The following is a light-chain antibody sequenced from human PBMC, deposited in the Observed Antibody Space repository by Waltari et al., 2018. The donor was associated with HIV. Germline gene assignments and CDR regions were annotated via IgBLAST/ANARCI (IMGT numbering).Light chain of an antibody. CDR3: QSYDSSNQGV. Sequence: NFMLALPHSVSESPGQTVTISCTRSRGSLSLNYVQRYQQRPGSSPSTVIYEDNQRPSGVPDRFSGSIDSSSTSASLTTSGLKTEDEADYYCQSYDSSNQGVFGGGTKLTVL. CDR2: EDN. V-gene: IGLV6-57*01. J-gene: IGLJ2*01. CDR1: RGSLSLNY.